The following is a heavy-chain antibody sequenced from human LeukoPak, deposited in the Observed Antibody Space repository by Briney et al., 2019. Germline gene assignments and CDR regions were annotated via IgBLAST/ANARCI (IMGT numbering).Heavy chain of an antibody. CDR2: IYYSGST. CDR3: ARSGRHIVGATGLDY. CDR1: GGSISSGDYY. D-gene: IGHD1-26*01. Sequence: SETLSLTCTVSGGSISSGDYYWSWIRQPPGKGLEWIGYIYYSGSTYYNPSLKSRVTISVDTSKNQFSLKLSSVTAADTAVYYCARSGRHIVGATGLDYWGQGTLVTVSS. V-gene: IGHV4-30-4*08. J-gene: IGHJ4*02.